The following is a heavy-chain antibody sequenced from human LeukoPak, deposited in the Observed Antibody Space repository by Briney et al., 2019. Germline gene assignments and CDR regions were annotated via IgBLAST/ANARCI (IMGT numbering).Heavy chain of an antibody. J-gene: IGHJ3*02. CDR1: GGSISSGDYY. CDR2: IYYSGST. Sequence: SQTLSLTCTVSGGSISSGDYYWSWIRQPPGKGLEWIGYIYYSGSTYYNPSLKSRVTISVDTSKNQFSLKLSSVTAADTAVYYCARQVGRLKGYAFDIWGQGTMVTVSS. CDR3: ARQVGRLKGYAFDI. V-gene: IGHV4-30-4*01. D-gene: IGHD1-1*01.